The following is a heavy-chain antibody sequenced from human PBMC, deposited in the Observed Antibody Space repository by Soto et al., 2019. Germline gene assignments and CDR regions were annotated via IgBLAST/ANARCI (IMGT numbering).Heavy chain of an antibody. J-gene: IGHJ6*03. D-gene: IGHD3-10*01. CDR3: ATITRAYYMDV. V-gene: IGHV4-39*01. CDR2: IYYSGSS. Sequence: QLQLQESGPGLVKPSETLSLTCSVSGGSISSSSYYCGWIRQPPGKGLEWIGSIYYSGSSYYNPSLKGRVTLPVDTSENKFSLRFSSVTATYTVFYYCATITRAYYMDVWGKGPTVPV. CDR1: GGSISSSSYY.